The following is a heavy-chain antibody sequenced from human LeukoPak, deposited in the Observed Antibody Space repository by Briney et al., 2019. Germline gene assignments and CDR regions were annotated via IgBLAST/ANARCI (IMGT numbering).Heavy chain of an antibody. CDR1: GYAFTGYY. CDR2: INTNTGNP. CDR3: ARDQYQLGYCSSTSCYIPDY. J-gene: IGHJ4*02. V-gene: IGHV7-4-1*02. Sequence: ASVKVSCKASGYAFTGYYMHWVRQAPGQGLEWMGWINTNTGNPTYAQGFTGRFVFSLDTSVSTAYLQISSLKAEDTAVYYCARDQYQLGYCSSTSCYIPDYWGQGTLVTVSS. D-gene: IGHD2-2*02.